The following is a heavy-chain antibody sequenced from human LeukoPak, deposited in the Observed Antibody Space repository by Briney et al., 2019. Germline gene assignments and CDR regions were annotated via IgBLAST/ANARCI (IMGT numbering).Heavy chain of an antibody. CDR1: GYTLTELS. D-gene: IGHD6-6*01. V-gene: IGHV1-24*01. J-gene: IGHJ4*02. CDR3: ATVGPAASLFDY. Sequence: ASVKVSCKVSGYTLTELSMHWVRQAPGEGLEWMGGFDPEDGETIYAQKFQGRVTMTEDTSTDTAYMELSSLRSEDTAVYYCATVGPAASLFDYWGQGTLVTVSS. CDR2: FDPEDGET.